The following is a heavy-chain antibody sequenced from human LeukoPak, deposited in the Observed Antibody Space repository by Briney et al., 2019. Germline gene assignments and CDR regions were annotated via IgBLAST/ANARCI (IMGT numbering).Heavy chain of an antibody. Sequence: PGGSLRLSCAASGFTFSTYWMSWVRQAPGKGLEWVANIKQDGSEKYYVDPVKGRFTISKDNAKNSLYLQMNSLKAEDTAVYYCARVAGDHSSSWYYFDYWGPGNPGHRLL. V-gene: IGHV3-7*01. CDR3: ARVAGDHSSSWYYFDY. CDR2: IKQDGSEK. J-gene: IGHJ4*02. CDR1: GFTFSTYW. D-gene: IGHD6-13*01.